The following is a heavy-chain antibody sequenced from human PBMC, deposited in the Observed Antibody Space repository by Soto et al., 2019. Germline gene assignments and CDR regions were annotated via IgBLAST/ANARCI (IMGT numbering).Heavy chain of an antibody. Sequence: GGSLRLSCAASGFTFSSYAMSWVRQAPGKGLEWVSTISGSGGSTYYADSVKGRFTISRDNSKNTLYLQMNSLRAEDAAVYYCAKARGARTGAFDIWGQGTMVTVSS. CDR1: GFTFSSYA. J-gene: IGHJ3*02. D-gene: IGHD3-10*01. CDR2: ISGSGGST. V-gene: IGHV3-23*01. CDR3: AKARGARTGAFDI.